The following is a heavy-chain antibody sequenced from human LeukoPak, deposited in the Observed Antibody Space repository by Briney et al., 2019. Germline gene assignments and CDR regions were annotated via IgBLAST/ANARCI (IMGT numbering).Heavy chain of an antibody. CDR3: ARAPSEIGGYYPEYFRH. Sequence: PGGSLRLSCAASGFTFSSYWMHWVRHAPGKGLVWVSRIKGDGSTNYADSVKGRFTISRDNAKNTVSLQMNSLRAEDTGVYYCARAPSEIGGYYPEYFRHWGQGTLVTVSS. CDR1: GFTFSSYW. J-gene: IGHJ1*01. V-gene: IGHV3-74*01. D-gene: IGHD3-22*01. CDR2: IKGDGST.